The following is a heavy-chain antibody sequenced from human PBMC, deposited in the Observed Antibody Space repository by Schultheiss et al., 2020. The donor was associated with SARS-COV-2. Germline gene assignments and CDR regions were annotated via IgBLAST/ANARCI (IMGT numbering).Heavy chain of an antibody. CDR1: GITFDDYA. V-gene: IGHV3-74*01. J-gene: IGHJ3*02. CDR2: INSDGSST. D-gene: IGHD4-17*01. CDR3: ARGNDYGDAFDI. Sequence: GGSLRLSCAASGITFDDYAMHWVRQAPGKGLVWVSRINSDGSSTSYADSVKGRFTISRDNSKNTLYLQMNSLRAEDTAVYYCARGNDYGDAFDIWGQGTMVTVSS.